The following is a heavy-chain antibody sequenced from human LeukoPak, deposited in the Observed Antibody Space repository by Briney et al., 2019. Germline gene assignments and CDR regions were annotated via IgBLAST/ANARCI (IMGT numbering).Heavy chain of an antibody. Sequence: GSSVKVSCKASAGTFISYTISWVRQAPGQGLEWMGRIIPILGIANYAQKFQGRVTITADKSTSTAYMELSSLRSEDTAVYYCASGYCSSTSCYLYYMDVWGKGTTVTVSS. CDR2: IIPILGIA. D-gene: IGHD2-2*03. CDR1: AGTFISYT. J-gene: IGHJ6*03. V-gene: IGHV1-69*02. CDR3: ASGYCSSTSCYLYYMDV.